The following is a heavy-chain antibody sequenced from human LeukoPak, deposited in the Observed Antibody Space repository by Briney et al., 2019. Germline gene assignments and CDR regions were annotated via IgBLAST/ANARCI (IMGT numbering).Heavy chain of an antibody. CDR1: GFTFSDYS. D-gene: IGHD3-22*01. Sequence: GGSLRLSCAASGFTFSDYSMNWVRQAPGKGLEWVSSISSSSTYIYYADSLKGRFTISRDNAKNSLYLQMNSLRAEDTAVYYCARSRVSSVIVVIMNKDGMDVWGQGTTVTVSS. J-gene: IGHJ6*02. CDR2: ISSSSTYI. CDR3: ARSRVSSVIVVIMNKDGMDV. V-gene: IGHV3-21*01.